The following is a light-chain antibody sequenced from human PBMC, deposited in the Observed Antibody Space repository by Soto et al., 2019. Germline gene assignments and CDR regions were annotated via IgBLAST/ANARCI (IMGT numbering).Light chain of an antibody. CDR1: SSDVGGYNY. V-gene: IGLV2-14*01. Sequence: QSALTQPASVYGSPGQSITISCNGTSSDVGGYNYVSWYQQHPGKAPKLMIYEVSNRPSGVSNRFSGSKSGNTASLTISGLQAEDEADYYCSSYTSSSTLFGGGTKLTVL. CDR3: SSYTSSSTL. J-gene: IGLJ2*01. CDR2: EVS.